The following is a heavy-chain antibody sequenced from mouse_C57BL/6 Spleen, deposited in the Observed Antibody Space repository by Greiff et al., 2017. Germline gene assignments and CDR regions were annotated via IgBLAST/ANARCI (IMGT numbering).Heavy chain of an antibody. CDR3: ARGGGLGGY. CDR2: IYPRSGNT. V-gene: IGHV1-81*01. CDR1: GYTFTSYG. J-gene: IGHJ2*01. D-gene: IGHD4-1*01. Sequence: LVESGAELARPGASVKLSCKASGYTFTSYGISWVKQRTGQGLEWIGEIYPRSGNTYYNEKIKGKATLTADKSSSTAYMELRSLTSEDSAVXFCARGGGLGGYWGQGTTLTVSS.